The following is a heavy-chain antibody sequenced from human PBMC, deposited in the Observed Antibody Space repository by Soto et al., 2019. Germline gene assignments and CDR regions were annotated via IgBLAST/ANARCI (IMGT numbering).Heavy chain of an antibody. CDR2: VYYSGSS. J-gene: IGHJ5*02. CDR1: GDSISGGASF. V-gene: IGHV4-31*03. D-gene: IGHD2-2*01. Sequence: SETLSLTCTVSGDSISGGASFWSWIRQPPGKGLEWIANVYYSGSSYYNPSLKSRLTISVDTTKNQFSLQLKSMTAADTAVYYCAKLSCTSTTCYFPGWFDPWGQGTLVT. CDR3: AKLSCTSTTCYFPGWFDP.